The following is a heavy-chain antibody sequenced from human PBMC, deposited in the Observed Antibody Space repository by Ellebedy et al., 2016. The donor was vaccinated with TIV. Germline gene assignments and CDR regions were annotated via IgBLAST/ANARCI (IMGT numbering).Heavy chain of an antibody. CDR1: GGSISSGGYY. CDR3: ARKGSGYYYYGMDV. CDR2: IYYSGST. Sequence: MPSETLSLTCTVSGGSISSGGYYWSWIRQHPGKGLEWIGYIYYSGSTYYNPSLKSRVTISVDTSKNQFSLKLNSVTAADTAVYYCARKGSGYYYYGMDVWGQGTTVTVSS. J-gene: IGHJ6*02. V-gene: IGHV4-31*03.